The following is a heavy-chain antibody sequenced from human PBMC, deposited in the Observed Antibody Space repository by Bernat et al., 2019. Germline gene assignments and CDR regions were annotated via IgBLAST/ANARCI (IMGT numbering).Heavy chain of an antibody. CDR2: ISWNSGSI. CDR3: ARDKITMVRGTSGLFDAFDI. J-gene: IGHJ3*02. Sequence: EVQLVESGGGLVQPGRSLRLSCAASGFTFDDYAMHWVRQAPGKGLEWVSGISWNSGSIGYADSVKGRFTISRDNAKNSLYLQMNSLRAEDTALYYCARDKITMVRGTSGLFDAFDIWGQGTMVTVSS. V-gene: IGHV3-9*01. D-gene: IGHD3-10*01. CDR1: GFTFDDYA.